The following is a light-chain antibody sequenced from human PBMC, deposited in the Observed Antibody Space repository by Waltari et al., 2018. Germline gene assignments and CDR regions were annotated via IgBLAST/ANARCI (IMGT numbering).Light chain of an antibody. J-gene: IGLJ2*01. V-gene: IGLV2-23*02. CDR2: DVS. CDR1: SSDVGGYTF. Sequence: QSALTQPASVSGSPGQPITISCTGTSSDVGGYTFVPWYQQHPGKAPKFIIYDVSKRPSGVSNRFSGSKSGNTASLTISGLQAEDEADYYCCSYAGSSTPVIFGGGTKLTVL. CDR3: CSYAGSSTPVI.